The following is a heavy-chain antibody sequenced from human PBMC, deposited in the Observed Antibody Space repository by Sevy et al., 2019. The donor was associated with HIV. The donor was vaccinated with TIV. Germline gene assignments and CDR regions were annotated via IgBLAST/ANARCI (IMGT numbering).Heavy chain of an antibody. D-gene: IGHD2-21*02. V-gene: IGHV3-11*06. CDR3: ARKMELLVPDY. Sequence: GGSLRLSCAASGFSFSDYYVSWIRQAPGKGLEWVSFISSSSNDIYYADSVKGRFTISRDNAKNSLYLQMNSLRAEDTAVYYCARKMELLVPDYWGQGTLVTVSS. CDR1: GFSFSDYY. J-gene: IGHJ4*02. CDR2: ISSSSNDI.